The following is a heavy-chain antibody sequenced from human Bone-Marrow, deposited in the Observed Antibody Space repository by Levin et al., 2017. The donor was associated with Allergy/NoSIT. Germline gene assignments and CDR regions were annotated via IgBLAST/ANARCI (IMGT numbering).Heavy chain of an antibody. Sequence: GESLKISCVVSGFPFSNAFMTWFRQAPGGGLEWVGRIRTIHEGATVDYGASVKDRFTISRDDSRSITYLQMNDLKTEDTVFHYCAKNYERATYYYDSRGYPLDSGGRGTLVAVSS. D-gene: IGHD3-22*01. CDR1: GFPFSNAF. J-gene: IGHJ4*02. V-gene: IGHV3-15*01. CDR2: IRTIHEGATV. CDR3: AKNYERATYYYDSRGYPLDS.